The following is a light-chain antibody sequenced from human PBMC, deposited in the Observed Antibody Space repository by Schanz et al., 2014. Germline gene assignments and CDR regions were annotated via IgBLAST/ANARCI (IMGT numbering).Light chain of an antibody. CDR3: QQLNSYPLIT. Sequence: DIQMTQSPSSLSASVGDRVTITCQASQDISNYLNWYQQKPGKAPRLLIYDATVLETGVPSRFSGSGSGTDFTLTISSLQPEDFATYYCQQLNSYPLITFGQGTRLEIK. CDR1: QDISNY. J-gene: IGKJ5*01. V-gene: IGKV1-33*01. CDR2: DAT.